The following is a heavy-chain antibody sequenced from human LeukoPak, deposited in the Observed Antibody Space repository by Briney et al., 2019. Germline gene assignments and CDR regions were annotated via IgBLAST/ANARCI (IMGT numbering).Heavy chain of an antibody. CDR2: ISSGGHNI. CDR3: ARHGDGFYYGMDV. J-gene: IGHJ6*02. CDR1: EFTFSRYS. D-gene: IGHD4-17*01. V-gene: IGHV3-21*01. Sequence: GGSLRLSCAASEFTFSRYSMSWFRQAPGEGLEWVSSISSGGHNIYYGDSVKGRFTISRDNAKNSLYLQMNSLRVEDTAVYYCARHGDGFYYGMDVWGQGTTVTVSS.